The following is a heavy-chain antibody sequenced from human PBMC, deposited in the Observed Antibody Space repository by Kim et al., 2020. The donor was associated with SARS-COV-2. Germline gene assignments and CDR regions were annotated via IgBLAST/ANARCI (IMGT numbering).Heavy chain of an antibody. V-gene: IGHV4-59*08. D-gene: IGHD5-12*01. Sequence: KSRVTISVGTSKNQFSLKLSSVTAADTAVYYCARHGGARWLQSTSWYFDLWGRGTLVTVSS. CDR3: ARHGGARWLQSTSWYFDL. J-gene: IGHJ2*01.